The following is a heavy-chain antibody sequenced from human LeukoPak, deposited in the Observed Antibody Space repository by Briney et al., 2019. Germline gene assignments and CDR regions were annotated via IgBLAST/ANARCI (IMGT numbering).Heavy chain of an antibody. V-gene: IGHV1-8*03. J-gene: IGHJ5*02. CDR3: ARLRGYCSSTSCPLRAWVDP. CDR2: MNPNSGNT. CDR1: GYTFTSYD. Sequence: ASVKVSCKSSGYTFTSYDINWVRQATGQGLEWMGWMNPNSGNTGYAQKFQGRVTITRNTSISTAYMELSSLRSEDTAVYYCARLRGYCSSTSCPLRAWVDPWGQGTLVTVSS. D-gene: IGHD2-2*01.